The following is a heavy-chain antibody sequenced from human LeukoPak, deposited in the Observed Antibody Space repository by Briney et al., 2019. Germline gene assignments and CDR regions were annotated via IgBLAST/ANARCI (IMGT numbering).Heavy chain of an antibody. CDR1: GFTFSSYA. CDR3: ARLSRGLRNPYGDY. V-gene: IGHV3-21*01. J-gene: IGHJ4*02. Sequence: PGGSLRLSCAASGFTFSSYAMNWVRQAPGKGLEWVSSISSSSSYIYYADSVKGRFTISRDNAKNSLYLQMNSLRAEDTAVYYCARLSRGLRNPYGDYWGQGTLVTVSS. CDR2: ISSSSSYI. D-gene: IGHD4-17*01.